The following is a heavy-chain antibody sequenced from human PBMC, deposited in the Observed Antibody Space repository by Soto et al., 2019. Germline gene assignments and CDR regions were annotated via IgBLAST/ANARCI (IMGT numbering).Heavy chain of an antibody. Sequence: QVTLKESGPVLVKPTETLTLTCTVSGFSLSNARMGVSWIRQPPGKALEWLAHIFSNDEKTYSTSLKSRLTTPKDPSKSQVVLTMTNMDPVDTATYYCARVDIVATTVRGYYYYGMDVWGQGTTVTVSS. V-gene: IGHV2-26*01. D-gene: IGHD5-12*01. CDR1: GFSLSNARMG. J-gene: IGHJ6*02. CDR2: IFSNDEK. CDR3: ARVDIVATTVRGYYYYGMDV.